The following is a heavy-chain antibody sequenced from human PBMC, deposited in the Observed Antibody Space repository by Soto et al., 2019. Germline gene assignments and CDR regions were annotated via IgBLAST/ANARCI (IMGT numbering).Heavy chain of an antibody. CDR3: AREKRWQPAGALDY. CDR2: ISSSSTYI. J-gene: IGHJ4*02. CDR1: GFTFSSYS. V-gene: IGHV3-21*01. Sequence: GGSLRLSCAASGFTFSSYSVNWVRQAPGKGLEWVSSISSSSTYIYYADSLKGRFTISRDNAKNSLYLQMNSLRAEDTAVYYCAREKRWQPAGALDYWAQGTLVTVSS. D-gene: IGHD6-19*01.